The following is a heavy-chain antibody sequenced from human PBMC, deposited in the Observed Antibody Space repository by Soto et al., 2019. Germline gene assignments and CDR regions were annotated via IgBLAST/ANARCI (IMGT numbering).Heavy chain of an antibody. CDR2: IYYSGST. D-gene: IGHD3-10*01. CDR1: GGSISSSSYY. Sequence: SETLSLTXTVSGGSISSSSYYWGWIRQPPGKGLEWIGSIYYSGSTYYNPSLKSRVTISVDTSKNQFSLKLSSVTAADTAVYYCARLSSGYYYGSGSYVWGQGTLVTVSS. J-gene: IGHJ4*02. CDR3: ARLSSGYYYGSGSYV. V-gene: IGHV4-39*01.